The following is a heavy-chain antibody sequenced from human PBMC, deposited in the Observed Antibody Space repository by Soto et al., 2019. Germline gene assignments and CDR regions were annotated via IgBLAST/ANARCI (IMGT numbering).Heavy chain of an antibody. V-gene: IGHV4-34*01. J-gene: IGHJ6*03. CDR1: GGSFSGYY. D-gene: IGHD2-15*01. CDR3: ARDGVCSGGSCTGGNSYYMDV. CDR2: INHSGST. Sequence: SETLSLTCAVYGGSFSGYYWSWIRQPPGKGLEWIGEINHSGSTNYNPSLKSRVTISVDTSKNQFSLKLSSVTAADTAVYYCARDGVCSGGSCTGGNSYYMDVWGKGTTVTAP.